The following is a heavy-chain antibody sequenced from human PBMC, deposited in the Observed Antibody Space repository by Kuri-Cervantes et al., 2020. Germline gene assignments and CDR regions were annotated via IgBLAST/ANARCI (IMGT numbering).Heavy chain of an antibody. J-gene: IGHJ3*02. D-gene: IGHD4-17*01. CDR2: IRGSGSGGTT. V-gene: IGHV3-23*01. CDR3: AKHRATVTPDEAVDI. CDR1: GFPFSNYG. Sequence: GESLKISCAASGFPFSNYGMYWVRQAPGKGLEWVSRIRGSGSGGTTYYADSVKGRFTISRDSSKNTLYVQMNGLRAEDTAVYYCAKHRATVTPDEAVDIWGQGTKVTVSS.